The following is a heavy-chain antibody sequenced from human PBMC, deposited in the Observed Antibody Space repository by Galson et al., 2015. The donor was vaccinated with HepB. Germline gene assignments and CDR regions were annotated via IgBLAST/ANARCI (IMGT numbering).Heavy chain of an antibody. D-gene: IGHD3-22*01. CDR3: TRNSGYYDSSGYYYDY. CDR1: GFTFSGSA. J-gene: IGHJ4*02. Sequence: SLRLSCAASGFTFSGSAMHWVRQASGKGLEWVGRIRSKANSYATAYAASVKGRFTISRDDSKNTAYLQMNSLKTEDTAAYYCTRNSGYYDSSGYYYDYWGQGTLVTVSS. V-gene: IGHV3-73*01. CDR2: IRSKANSYAT.